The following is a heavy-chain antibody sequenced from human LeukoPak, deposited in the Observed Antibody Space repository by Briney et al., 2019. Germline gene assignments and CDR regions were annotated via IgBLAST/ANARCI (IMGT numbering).Heavy chain of an antibody. V-gene: IGHV4-59*01. Sequence: SETLSLTCTVSGGSISSYYWSWIRQPPGKGLEWIGYIYYSGSTNYNPSLKSRVTISVDTSKNQFSLKLSSVTAADTAVYYCARGNERIGYSSSWYTRPYYYYYMDVWGKGTTVTVSS. CDR2: IYYSGST. D-gene: IGHD6-13*01. CDR1: GGSISSYY. CDR3: ARGNERIGYSSSWYTRPYYYYYMDV. J-gene: IGHJ6*03.